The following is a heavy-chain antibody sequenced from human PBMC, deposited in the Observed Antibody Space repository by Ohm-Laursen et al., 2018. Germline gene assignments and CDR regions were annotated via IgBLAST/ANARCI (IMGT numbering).Heavy chain of an antibody. Sequence: SDTLSLTCAVSGYSISSGYFWGWIRQPPGKGLEWFGFIYHSGSTYHNPSLKSRSPLSVDTSKNQFSLKLSSETAEDTAVYYCASLKPPLYYYGTDVWGQGTTVTVSS. CDR2: IYHSGST. CDR3: ASLKPPLYYYGTDV. V-gene: IGHV4-38-2*01. J-gene: IGHJ6*02. CDR1: GYSISSGYF.